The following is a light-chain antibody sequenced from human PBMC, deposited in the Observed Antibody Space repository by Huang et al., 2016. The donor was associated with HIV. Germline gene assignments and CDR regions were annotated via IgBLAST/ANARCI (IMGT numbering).Light chain of an antibody. CDR3: QQYDKWPPGLT. CDR2: DTS. J-gene: IGKJ4*01. V-gene: IGKV3D-15*01. Sequence: EIKMTQSPATLSVSPGGRVTLSCRASQNVRNNLAWYQQKTGQAPRLLIYDTSTRASGIPARFSGSGSGTEFTLTISGLQSEEFAIYYCQQYDKWPPGLTFGGGTKVEI. CDR1: QNVRNN.